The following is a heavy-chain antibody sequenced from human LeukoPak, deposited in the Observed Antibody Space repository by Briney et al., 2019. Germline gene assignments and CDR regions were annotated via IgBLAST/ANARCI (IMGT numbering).Heavy chain of an antibody. V-gene: IGHV3-30*02. J-gene: IGHJ4*02. CDR1: GFTFSSYG. CDR2: VRYDGSNK. CDR3: AKDQSSAARESYFDY. D-gene: IGHD6-6*01. Sequence: GGSLRLSCAASGFTFSSYGIHWFRQAPGKGLEWVAFVRYDGSNKYYADSVKGRFTISRDNSKNTLYLQMNSLRAEDTAVYYCAKDQSSAARESYFDYWGQGTLVTVSS.